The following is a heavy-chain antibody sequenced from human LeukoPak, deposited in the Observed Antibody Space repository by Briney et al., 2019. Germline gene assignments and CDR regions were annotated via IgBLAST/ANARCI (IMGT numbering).Heavy chain of an antibody. CDR1: GFTFSSYG. Sequence: GGSLRLSCEATGFTFSSYGMHWVRQAPGRGLEWVAVISYDGSNKYYGDSVKGRFTISRDNSKNTLYLQMNSLRAEDTAVYYCAKGPIGYDSSGYSDYWGQGTLVTVSS. CDR2: ISYDGSNK. CDR3: AKGPIGYDSSGYSDY. D-gene: IGHD3-22*01. V-gene: IGHV3-30*18. J-gene: IGHJ4*02.